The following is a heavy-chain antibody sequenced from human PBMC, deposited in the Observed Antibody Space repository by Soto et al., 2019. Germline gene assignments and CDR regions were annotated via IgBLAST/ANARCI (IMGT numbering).Heavy chain of an antibody. V-gene: IGHV3-66*01. CDR3: ARDGSGH. J-gene: IGHJ4*02. CDR1: GLTVSTNP. CDR2: IYTGGGT. Sequence: EVQLVESGGGLVQPGGSLRLSCAVSGLTVSTNPMSWVRQAPGKGLEWVSVIYTGGGTHYADSVKGRFTISRDNSKNTVNLQMNSLRPENTAVYYCARDGSGHWGQGTLFTVSS.